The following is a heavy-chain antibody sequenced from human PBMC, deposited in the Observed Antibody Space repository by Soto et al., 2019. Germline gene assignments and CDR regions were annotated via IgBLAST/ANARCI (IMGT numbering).Heavy chain of an antibody. CDR1: GGSISSSSYY. CDR2: IYYSGST. Sequence: PSETLSLTCTVSGGSISSSSYYWGWIRQPPGKGLEWIGSIYYSGSTYYNPSLKSRVTISVDTSKNQFSLKLSSVTAADTAVYYCARRIQLLWFGEFVRKEEYYFDYWGQGTLVTVSS. J-gene: IGHJ4*02. V-gene: IGHV4-39*01. D-gene: IGHD3-10*01. CDR3: ARRIQLLWFGEFVRKEEYYFDY.